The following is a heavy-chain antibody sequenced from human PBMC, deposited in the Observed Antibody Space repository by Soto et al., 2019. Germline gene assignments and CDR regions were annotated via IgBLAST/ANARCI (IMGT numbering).Heavy chain of an antibody. CDR3: ARHSRRAGSTMFGVVNLHGLDT. CDR2: IYYSGST. Sequence: PSKNTSLTCTVSGGSISSSSYYWGWIRQPPGKGLEWIGSIYYSGSTCYNPSLKSRVTISVDTSKNQFSLKLSSVTAADTAVYYCARHSRRAGSTMFGVVNLHGLDTWGQRTLVT. D-gene: IGHD3-3*01. J-gene: IGHJ5*02. CDR1: GGSISSSSYY. V-gene: IGHV4-39*01.